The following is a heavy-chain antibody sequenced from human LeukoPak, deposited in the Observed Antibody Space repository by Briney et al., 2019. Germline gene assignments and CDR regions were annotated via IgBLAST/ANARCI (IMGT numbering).Heavy chain of an antibody. Sequence: AASVKVSCKASGYTFTGYYMHWVRQAPGQGLEWMGWINPNSGGTNYAQKFQGRVTMTRDTSISTAYMELSRLRSDDTAAYYCARDQYGGTYFDILTGYSNPYYYYMDVWGKGTTVTVSS. CDR3: ARDQYGGTYFDILTGYSNPYYYYMDV. J-gene: IGHJ6*03. CDR2: INPNSGGT. D-gene: IGHD3-9*01. CDR1: GYTFTGYY. V-gene: IGHV1-2*02.